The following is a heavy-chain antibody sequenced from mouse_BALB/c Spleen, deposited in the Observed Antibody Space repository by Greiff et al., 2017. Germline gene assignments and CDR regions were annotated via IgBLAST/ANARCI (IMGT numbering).Heavy chain of an antibody. CDR1: GYSITSDYA. J-gene: IGHJ3*01. CDR3: ARGGDYDVFAY. D-gene: IGHD2-4*01. V-gene: IGHV3-2*02. Sequence: EVKLQESGPGLVKPSQSLSLTCTVTGYSITSDYAWNWIRQFPGNKLEWMGYISYSGSTSYNPSLKSRISITRDTSKNQFFLQLNSVTTEDTATYYCARGGDYDVFAYWGQGTLVTVSA. CDR2: ISYSGST.